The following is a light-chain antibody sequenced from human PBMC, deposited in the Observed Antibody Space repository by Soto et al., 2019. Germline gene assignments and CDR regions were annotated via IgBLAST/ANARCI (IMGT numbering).Light chain of an antibody. Sequence: DIQMTQSPSSLSASVGDRVTITCRASQSISRYLNWYQQKPGKAPKLLIYAASSLQSGVQSRFSGSGSGTDFTLTISSLQPEDFATYFCQQSYSTLGLTFGGGTKVEIK. J-gene: IGKJ4*01. CDR3: QQSYSTLGLT. CDR1: QSISRY. V-gene: IGKV1-39*01. CDR2: AAS.